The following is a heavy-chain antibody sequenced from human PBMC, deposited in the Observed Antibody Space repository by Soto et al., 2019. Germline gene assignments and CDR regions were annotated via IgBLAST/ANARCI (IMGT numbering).Heavy chain of an antibody. D-gene: IGHD2-15*01. J-gene: IGHJ4*02. CDR2: INPSGGST. V-gene: IGHV1-46*03. CDR1: GGTFSSYT. Sequence: ASVKVSCKASGGTFSSYTISWVRQAPGQGLEWMGIINPSGGSTIYAQKFQGRVTMTRDTSTSTVYMELSSLRSEDTAVYYCARVYCSGGSCYSIDYWGQGTLVTVSS. CDR3: ARVYCSGGSCYSIDY.